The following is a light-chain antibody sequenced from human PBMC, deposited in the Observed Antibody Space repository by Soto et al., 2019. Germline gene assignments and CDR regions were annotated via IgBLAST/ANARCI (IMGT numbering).Light chain of an antibody. CDR2: GAS. J-gene: IGKJ3*01. Sequence: EIVLTQSPGTLSLSPGQRATLSCRASQTVRSSYLAWYQQKPGQAPRLLIYGASTRATGLPDRFRGSGSGTEFTLTISRLEPEDSTVYYCQQYGSSPFTFGPGTKVDFK. CDR1: QTVRSSY. CDR3: QQYGSSPFT. V-gene: IGKV3-20*01.